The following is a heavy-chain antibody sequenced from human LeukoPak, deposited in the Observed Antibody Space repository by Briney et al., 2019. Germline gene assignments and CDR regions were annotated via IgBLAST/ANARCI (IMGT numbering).Heavy chain of an antibody. V-gene: IGHV3-66*01. J-gene: IGHJ4*02. Sequence: AGGSLRLSCAASGFTVSSNYMSRVRQAPGKGLEWVSVIYSGGSTYYADSVKGRFTISRDNSQNTLYLQMNSLRAEDTAVYYCARAPYGSGIDYWGQGTLVTVSS. CDR1: GFTVSSNY. CDR2: IYSGGST. D-gene: IGHD3-10*01. CDR3: ARAPYGSGIDY.